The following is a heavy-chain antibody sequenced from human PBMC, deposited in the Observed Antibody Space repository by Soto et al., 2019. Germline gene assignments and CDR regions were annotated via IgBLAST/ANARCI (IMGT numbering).Heavy chain of an antibody. D-gene: IGHD6-13*01. CDR1: GFSFSGYW. Sequence: GGSLRLSCAASGFSFSGYWMSWVRQAPGKGLEWVATIKEDGSAKYYVDSVKGRFTISRDNGKNSLYLQTNSLGADDTAVYYCARVASGSSRDYWGQGTLVTVSS. CDR2: IKEDGSAK. J-gene: IGHJ4*02. CDR3: ARVASGSSRDY. V-gene: IGHV3-7*01.